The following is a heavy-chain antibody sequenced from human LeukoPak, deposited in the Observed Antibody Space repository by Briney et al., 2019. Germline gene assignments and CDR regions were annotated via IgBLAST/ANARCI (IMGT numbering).Heavy chain of an antibody. Sequence: GASVKVSCKASGYTFTGYYMHWVRQAPGQGLEWMGWINPNSGGTNYAQKFQGRVTMTRDTSISTAYMELSRLRSDDTAVYYCASGTNDSSYWARGPDAFDIWGQGTMVTVSS. V-gene: IGHV1-2*02. CDR2: INPNSGGT. J-gene: IGHJ3*02. CDR3: ASGTNDSSYWARGPDAFDI. D-gene: IGHD3-22*01. CDR1: GYTFTGYY.